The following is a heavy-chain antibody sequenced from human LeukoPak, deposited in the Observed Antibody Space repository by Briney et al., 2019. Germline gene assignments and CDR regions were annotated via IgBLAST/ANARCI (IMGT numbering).Heavy chain of an antibody. D-gene: IGHD6-13*01. CDR3: ASPLRSSWYDWFDP. Sequence: PGGSLRLSCAASGFTFSSYAMSWVRQAPGKGLEWVSAISGSGGSTYYADSVKGRFTISRDNSKNALYLQMNSLRADDTAVYYCASPLRSSWYDWFDPWGQGTLVTVSS. CDR1: GFTFSSYA. CDR2: ISGSGGST. J-gene: IGHJ5*02. V-gene: IGHV3-23*01.